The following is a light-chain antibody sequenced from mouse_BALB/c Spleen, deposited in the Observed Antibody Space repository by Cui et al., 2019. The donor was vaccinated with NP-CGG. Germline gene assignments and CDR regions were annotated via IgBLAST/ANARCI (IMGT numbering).Light chain of an antibody. CDR3: ALWYSNHWV. J-gene: IGLJ1*01. V-gene: IGLV1*01. Sequence: QAVVTQESSPTTSPWEKVTLTCGSSTGTVTNSNYANWVQGKPDHLFTGLIGGTNNRAPGVPARFSGSLIGDKASLTITGAQTEDEAIYFCALWYSNHWVFGGGTKLTVL. CDR1: TGTVTNSNY. CDR2: GTN.